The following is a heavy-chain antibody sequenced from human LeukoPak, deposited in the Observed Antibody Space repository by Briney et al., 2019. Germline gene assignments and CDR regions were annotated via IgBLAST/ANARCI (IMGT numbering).Heavy chain of an antibody. Sequence: GASVKVSCKASGYTFTGYYMHWVRQAPGQGLEWMGWINPNSGGANYAQKFQGRVTMTRDTSISTAYMELSRLRSDDTAVYYCVRDSYDSSGYYLPYWGQGTLVTVSS. J-gene: IGHJ4*02. CDR3: VRDSYDSSGYYLPY. CDR1: GYTFTGYY. CDR2: INPNSGGA. V-gene: IGHV1-2*02. D-gene: IGHD3-22*01.